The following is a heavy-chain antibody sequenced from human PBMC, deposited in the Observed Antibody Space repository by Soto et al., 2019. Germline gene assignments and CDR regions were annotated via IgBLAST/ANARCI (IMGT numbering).Heavy chain of an antibody. CDR1: GYTFTSYG. Sequence: ASVKVSCKASGYTFTSYGISWVRQAPGQGLEWMGWISAYNGNTNYAQKLQGRVTMTTDTSTSTAYMELRSLRSDDTAVYYCSRAGEGRVVPYYYYGMDVWGQGTTVTVS. V-gene: IGHV1-18*01. CDR2: ISAYNGNT. J-gene: IGHJ6*02. D-gene: IGHD2-15*01. CDR3: SRAGEGRVVPYYYYGMDV.